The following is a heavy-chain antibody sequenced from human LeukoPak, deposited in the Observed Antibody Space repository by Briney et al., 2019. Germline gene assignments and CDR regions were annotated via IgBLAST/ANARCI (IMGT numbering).Heavy chain of an antibody. V-gene: IGHV4-59*08. Sequence: PETLSLTCTVSGGSISSYYWSWIRQPPGKGLEWIGYIYYSRSTNYNPSLKSRVTISVDTSKNQFSLKLSSVTAADTAVYYCARLGRGDTAMVANFDYWGQGTLVTVSS. CDR3: ARLGRGDTAMVANFDY. CDR1: GGSISSYY. CDR2: IYYSRST. D-gene: IGHD5-18*01. J-gene: IGHJ4*02.